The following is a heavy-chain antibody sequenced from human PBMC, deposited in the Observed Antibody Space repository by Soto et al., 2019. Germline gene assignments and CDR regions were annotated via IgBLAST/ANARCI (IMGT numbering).Heavy chain of an antibody. V-gene: IGHV3-48*02. CDR2: ITSSTTI. CDR1: GLTFSTYG. CDR3: ARQRNGAGDV. Sequence: LVESGGGLVQPGGSLRLSCEASGLTFSTYGFNWVRQAPGKGLEWVSYITSSTTIYYADSVRGRFTTSRDNAKNSLYLQMNSLRDEDTAVYYCARQRNGAGDVWGQGTTDTVSS. J-gene: IGHJ6*02. D-gene: IGHD1-1*01.